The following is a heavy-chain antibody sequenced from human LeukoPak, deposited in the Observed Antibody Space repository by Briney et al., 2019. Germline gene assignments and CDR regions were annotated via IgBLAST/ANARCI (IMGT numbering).Heavy chain of an antibody. V-gene: IGHV3-48*04. Sequence: GGSLRLSCAASGFTFSSYSMNWVRQAPGKGLEWISYIDSSSGTAIYYADSVKGRFTVSRDNAKNSLYLQMNSLRAEDTAVYYCARGSYFEYWGQGNLVTVST. CDR3: ARGSYFEY. CDR2: IDSSSGTAI. J-gene: IGHJ4*02. D-gene: IGHD2-15*01. CDR1: GFTFSSYS.